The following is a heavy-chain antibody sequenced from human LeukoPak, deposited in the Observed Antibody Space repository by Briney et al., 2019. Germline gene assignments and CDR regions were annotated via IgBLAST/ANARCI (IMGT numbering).Heavy chain of an antibody. CDR3: ARVADSSGYPIDY. Sequence: SVKVSCKASGGTFSSCAISWVRQAPGQGLEWMGGIIPIFGTANYAQKFQGRVTITTDESTSTAYMELSSLRSEDTAVYYCARVADSSGYPIDYWGQGTLVTVSS. CDR1: GGTFSSCA. J-gene: IGHJ4*02. D-gene: IGHD3-22*01. CDR2: IIPIFGTA. V-gene: IGHV1-69*05.